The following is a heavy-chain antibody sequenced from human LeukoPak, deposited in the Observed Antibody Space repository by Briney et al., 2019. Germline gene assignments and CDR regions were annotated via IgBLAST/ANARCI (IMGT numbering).Heavy chain of an antibody. Sequence: GGSLRLSCAASGFTFSSYSMNWVRQAPGKGLEWVSSISSSSSYIYYADSVKGRFTISRDNAKNSLYLQMNSLRAEDTAVYCVRESPWLDYYDSSGSFDYWGQGTLVTVSS. CDR3: VRESPWLDYYDSSGSFDY. CDR1: GFTFSSYS. D-gene: IGHD3-22*01. CDR2: ISSSSSYI. J-gene: IGHJ4*02. V-gene: IGHV3-21*01.